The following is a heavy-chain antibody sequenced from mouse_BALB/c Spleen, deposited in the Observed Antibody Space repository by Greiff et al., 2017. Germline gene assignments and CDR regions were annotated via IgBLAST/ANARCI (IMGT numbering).Heavy chain of an antibody. J-gene: IGHJ4*01. CDR1: GFTFSDYY. CDR3: ASYYYGSRSYAMDY. V-gene: IGHV5-4*02. D-gene: IGHD1-1*01. CDR2: ISDGGSYT. Sequence: EVKLVESGGGLVKPGGSLKLSCAASGFTFSDYYMYWVRQTPEKRLEWVATISDGGSYTYYPDSVKGRFTISRDNAKNNLYLQMSSLKSEDTAMYYCASYYYGSRSYAMDYWGQGTSVTVSS.